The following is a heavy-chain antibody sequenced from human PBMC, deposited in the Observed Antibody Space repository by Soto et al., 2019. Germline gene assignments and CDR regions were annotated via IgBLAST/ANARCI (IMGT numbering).Heavy chain of an antibody. D-gene: IGHD3-22*01. CDR1: GFTCANHR. J-gene: IGHJ4*02. CDR3: ARDGLVRLKKVNDY. CDR2: MNSDGSTT. Sequence: GSLILSCAVSGFTCANHRMHWVRQAPWKGLEWVSRMNSDGSTTDYADSVKGRFNVSRDNAKNTLYLQMNSLRAEETAVYYCARDGLVRLKKVNDYWGQGTLVT. V-gene: IGHV3-74*01.